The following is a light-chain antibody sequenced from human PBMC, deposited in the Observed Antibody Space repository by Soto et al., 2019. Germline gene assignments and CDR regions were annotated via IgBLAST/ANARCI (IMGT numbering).Light chain of an antibody. CDR1: QSISSW. V-gene: IGKV1-5*03. CDR3: QFYNSYSRT. J-gene: IGKJ1*01. CDR2: KAS. Sequence: DIQMTQSPSTLSASVGDRVTITCRASQSISSWLAWYQQKPGKAPNLLIYKASTLEGGVPSRFSGSGSGTQFTLTITSLQPDDFATYYCQFYNSYSRTFGQGTKVDIK.